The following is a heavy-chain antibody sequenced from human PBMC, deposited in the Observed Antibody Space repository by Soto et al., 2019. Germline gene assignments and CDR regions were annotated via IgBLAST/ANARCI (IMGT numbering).Heavy chain of an antibody. CDR3: AKDWGSSGWYTDWFDP. CDR1: GFTFSSYG. Sequence: QVQLVESGGGVVQPGRSLRLSCAASGFTFSSYGMHWVRQAPGKGLEWVAVISYDGSNKYYADSVKGRFTISRDNSKNTLYLQMNSLSAEDTAVYYCAKDWGSSGWYTDWFDPWGQGTLVTVSS. V-gene: IGHV3-30*18. D-gene: IGHD6-19*01. CDR2: ISYDGSNK. J-gene: IGHJ5*02.